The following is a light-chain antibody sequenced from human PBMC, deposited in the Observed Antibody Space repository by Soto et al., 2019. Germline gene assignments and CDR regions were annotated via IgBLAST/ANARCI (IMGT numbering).Light chain of an antibody. CDR2: DDS. J-gene: IGLJ3*02. CDR3: QVWDTYVDHGV. V-gene: IGLV3-21*02. CDR1: NIGVKS. Sequence: SYELTQPPSVSVAPGQTAKITCGGENIGVKSVNWYLQKPGQAPVLVVYDDSDRPSGIPERFSGSNSNDGATLTISRVEAGDEADYHCQVWDTYVDHGVFGGGTQLTVL.